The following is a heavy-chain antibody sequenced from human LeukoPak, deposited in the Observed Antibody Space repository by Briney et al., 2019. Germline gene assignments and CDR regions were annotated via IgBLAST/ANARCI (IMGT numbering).Heavy chain of an antibody. V-gene: IGHV1-69*13. J-gene: IGHJ4*02. Sequence: GASVKVSCKASGGTLRNYAISWVRQARGQGLEWMGGLIPLFGRAEYAQKFQGRVTITADEPTNTAYMELNFLRSEDTAVYYCASPKENSDYYFDSWGQGTLVAVSA. D-gene: IGHD4-11*01. CDR2: LIPLFGRA. CDR1: GGTLRNYA. CDR3: ASPKENSDYYFDS.